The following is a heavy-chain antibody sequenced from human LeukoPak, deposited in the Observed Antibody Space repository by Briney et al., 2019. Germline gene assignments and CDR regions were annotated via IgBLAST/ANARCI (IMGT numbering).Heavy chain of an antibody. J-gene: IGHJ6*02. CDR1: GGSISSYY. V-gene: IGHV4-4*07. Sequence: SETLSLTCTVSGGSISSYYWSWFRQPAGKVLEWIGRIYTSGSTNYNPSLKSRVTMSVDTPKNQFSLKLSSVTAADTAVYYCARDLWRSSYGMDVWGQGTTVTVSS. CDR3: ARDLWRSSYGMDV. CDR2: IYTSGST. D-gene: IGHD2-21*01.